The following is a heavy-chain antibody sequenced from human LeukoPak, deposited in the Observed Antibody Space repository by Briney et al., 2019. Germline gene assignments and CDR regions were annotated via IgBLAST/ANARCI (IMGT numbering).Heavy chain of an antibody. Sequence: GGSLTLSCAASRLTLSSYAMSWVRHAPGKWLEWVSAIIGSGGSTYYADSVKGRFTISRDNSKNTLYLQMNSLRAEDTAVYYCAKAIDYGDYPFDYWGQGTLVTVSS. D-gene: IGHD4-17*01. CDR3: AKAIDYGDYPFDY. J-gene: IGHJ4*02. V-gene: IGHV3-23*01. CDR2: IIGSGGST. CDR1: RLTLSSYA.